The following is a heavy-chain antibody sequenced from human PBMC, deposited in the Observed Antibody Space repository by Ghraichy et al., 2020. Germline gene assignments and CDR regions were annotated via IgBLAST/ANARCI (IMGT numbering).Heavy chain of an antibody. Sequence: GESLNISCAASGFTFSSYAMSWVRQAPGKGLEWVSAISGSGGSTYYADSVKGRFTISRDNSKNTLYLQMNSLRAEDTAVYYCAKDFGPSGGGSYYRFPDYWGQGTLVTVSS. CDR3: AKDFGPSGGGSYYRFPDY. CDR1: GFTFSSYA. V-gene: IGHV3-23*01. CDR2: ISGSGGST. J-gene: IGHJ4*02. D-gene: IGHD1-26*01.